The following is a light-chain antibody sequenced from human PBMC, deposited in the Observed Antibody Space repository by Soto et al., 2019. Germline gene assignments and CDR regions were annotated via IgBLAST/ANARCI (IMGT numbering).Light chain of an antibody. CDR3: QQYSSHST. J-gene: IGKJ1*01. CDR2: QAS. CDR1: QSTSSY. V-gene: IGKV1-5*03. Sequence: DIQMTQSPSTLSASVGARVPITCRARQSTSSYLAWYQQKPGKAPKLLIYQASSLENGVPSRFSGSGSGTEFSLTISSLQPDDFATYYCQQYSSHSTFGQGTKVDI.